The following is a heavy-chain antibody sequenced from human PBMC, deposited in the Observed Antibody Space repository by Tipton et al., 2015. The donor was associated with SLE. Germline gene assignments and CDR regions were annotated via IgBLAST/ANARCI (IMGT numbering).Heavy chain of an antibody. CDR1: GGSFSGYY. D-gene: IGHD4-17*01. V-gene: IGHV4-34*01. CDR2: IHYRGNT. J-gene: IGHJ2*01. Sequence: TLSLTCAVYGGSFSGYYWSWIRQPPGKGLEWIGSIHYRGNTYYNPSLKSRVTASLDTSKNQFSLKLSSVTAADTAVYYCARAGSGADYGDYSPNWYFDLWGRGTLVTVSS. CDR3: ARAGSGADYGDYSPNWYFDL.